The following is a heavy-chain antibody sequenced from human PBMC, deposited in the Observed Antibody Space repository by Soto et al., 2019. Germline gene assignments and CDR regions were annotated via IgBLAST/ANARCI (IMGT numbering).Heavy chain of an antibody. CDR1: GGSFSGYY. J-gene: IGHJ3*02. CDR3: TTSGRRWPDAFDI. D-gene: IGHD2-15*01. Sequence: PSETLSLTCAVYGGSFSGYYWSWIRQPPGKGLEWIGEINHSGSTNYNPSLKSRVTISVDTSKNQFSLNLRSVTAADTAVYYCTTSGRRWPDAFDIWAQGAMVTVSS. V-gene: IGHV4-34*01. CDR2: INHSGST.